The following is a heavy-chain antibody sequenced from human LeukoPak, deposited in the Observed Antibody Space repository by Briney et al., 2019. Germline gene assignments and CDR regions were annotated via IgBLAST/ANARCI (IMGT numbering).Heavy chain of an antibody. D-gene: IGHD6-13*01. CDR3: AIIAAAGTTSDY. J-gene: IGHJ4*02. CDR2: ISAYNGNT. Sequence: GASVKVSCKASGYTFTSYGISWVRQAPGQGLEWMGWISAYNGNTNYAQKPQGRVTMTTDTSTSTAYMELRSLRSDDTAVYYCAIIAAAGTTSDYWGQGTLVTVSS. CDR1: GYTFTSYG. V-gene: IGHV1-18*01.